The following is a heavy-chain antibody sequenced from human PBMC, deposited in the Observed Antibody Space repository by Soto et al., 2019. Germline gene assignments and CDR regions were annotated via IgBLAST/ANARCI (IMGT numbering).Heavy chain of an antibody. V-gene: IGHV4-34*01. CDR3: ATHTRIAASHYGMDV. J-gene: IGHJ6*02. CDR2: INHSGST. D-gene: IGHD6-6*01. CDR1: GGYFRGYY. Sequence: SETLSLTCAVYGGYFRGYYWSWIRQPPGKGLEWIGEINHSGSTNYNPSLKSRVTISVDTSKNQFSLKLSSVTAADTAVYYCATHTRIAASHYGMDVWGQGTTVTVSS.